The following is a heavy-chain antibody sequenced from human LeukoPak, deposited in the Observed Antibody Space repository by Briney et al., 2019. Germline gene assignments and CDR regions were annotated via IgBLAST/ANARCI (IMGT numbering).Heavy chain of an antibody. D-gene: IGHD3-22*01. J-gene: IGHJ6*03. CDR3: ARSFHYDSSGYFYYMHV. CDR2: IYYSGST. CDR1: GGSIGTYY. Sequence: PSETLSLTCTVSGGSIGTYYWSWIRQPPGKGLEWIGYIYYSGSTSYNPSLRSRVTISTDTSRNQFSLKLSSVTAADTAVYYCARSFHYDSSGYFYYMHVWGEGTTVTVSS. V-gene: IGHV4-59*01.